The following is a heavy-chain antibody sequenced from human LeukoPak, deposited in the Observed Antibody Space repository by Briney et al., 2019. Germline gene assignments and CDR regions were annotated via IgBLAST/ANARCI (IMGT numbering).Heavy chain of an antibody. J-gene: IGHJ4*02. V-gene: IGHV4-38-2*02. D-gene: IGHD5-18*01. CDR3: ARDGLWSSHFDY. CDR1: GFTFSSYS. Sequence: GSPRLSCAASGFTFSSYSMNWVRQAPGKGLEWIGSIYHSGSTYYNPSLKSRVTISVDTSKNQFSLKLSSVTAADTAVYYCARDGLWSSHFDYWGQGTLVTVSS. CDR2: IYHSGST.